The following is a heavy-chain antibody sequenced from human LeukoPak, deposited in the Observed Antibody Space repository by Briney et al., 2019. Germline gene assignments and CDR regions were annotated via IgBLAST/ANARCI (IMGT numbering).Heavy chain of an antibody. CDR2: MNPNSGNT. J-gene: IGHJ4*02. CDR3: APDQYYGDYTDY. Sequence: AASVKVSCKASGYTFTSYDINWVRQATGQGLEWMGWMNPNSGNTGYAQKFQGRVTMTRNTSISTAYMELSSLRSEDTAVYYCAPDQYYGDYTDYWGQGTLVTVSS. D-gene: IGHD4-17*01. V-gene: IGHV1-8*01. CDR1: GYTFTSYD.